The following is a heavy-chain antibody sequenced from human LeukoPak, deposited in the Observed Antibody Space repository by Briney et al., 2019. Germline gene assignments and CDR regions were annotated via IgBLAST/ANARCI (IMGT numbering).Heavy chain of an antibody. CDR3: ARHKMGYYYYGMDV. CDR2: IYYSGST. D-gene: IGHD2-8*01. V-gene: IGHV4-59*05. CDR1: GGSISSYY. Sequence: SETLSLTCTVSGGSISSYYWSWIRQPPGKGLEWIGSIYYSGSTYHNPSLKSRVTISVDTSKNQFSLKLSSVTAADTAVYYCARHKMGYYYYGMDVWGQGTTVTVSS. J-gene: IGHJ6*02.